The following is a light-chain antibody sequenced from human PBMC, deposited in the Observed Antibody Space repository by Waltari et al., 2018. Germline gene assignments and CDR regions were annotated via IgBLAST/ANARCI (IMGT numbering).Light chain of an antibody. V-gene: IGKV1-39*01. Sequence: DIQMTQSPSSLSASVGDRVTITCRASQNINNFLNWYQQKPGKAPNLLIYTTSTLQSGVPSRFSVGGSGTDFTLTISSLQPEDFATYYCQQSSSTPFTFGPGTKVDIK. CDR1: QNINNF. J-gene: IGKJ3*01. CDR3: QQSSSTPFT. CDR2: TTS.